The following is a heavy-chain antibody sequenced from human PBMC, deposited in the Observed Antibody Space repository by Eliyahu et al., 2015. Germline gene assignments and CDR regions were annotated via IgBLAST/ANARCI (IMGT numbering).Heavy chain of an antibody. Sequence: VQLVQSGVEVKKSGESLQISCQASGYXFTHYYIGWVRQMAGKGLEWMGSIYPGDSDTRYSPSFQGQVTISADKSISTVYLQWTSLKASDTAMYYCARSGDPFDYWGQGTLVTVSS. V-gene: IGHV5-51*01. CDR2: IYPGDSDT. J-gene: IGHJ4*02. CDR3: ARSGDPFDY. D-gene: IGHD2-21*02. CDR1: GYXFTHYY.